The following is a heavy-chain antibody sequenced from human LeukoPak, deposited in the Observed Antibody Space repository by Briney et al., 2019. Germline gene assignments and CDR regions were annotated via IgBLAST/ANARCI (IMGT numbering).Heavy chain of an antibody. CDR3: AKGSGSSCYSPCDY. D-gene: IGHD2-15*01. CDR1: GLTFSNYA. J-gene: IGHJ4*02. CDR2: ITDSGDRT. Sequence: GGSLRLSCAASGLTFSNYAMNWVRQAPGKGLEWVSAITDSGDRTYYADSVKGRFTISRDNSKNTLYLQMNSLRADDTAVYYCAKGSGSSCYSPCDYWGQGILVTVST. V-gene: IGHV3-23*01.